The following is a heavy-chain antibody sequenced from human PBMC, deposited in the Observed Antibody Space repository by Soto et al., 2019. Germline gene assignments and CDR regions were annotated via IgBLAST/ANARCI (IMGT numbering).Heavy chain of an antibody. V-gene: IGHV3-53*01. CDR2: IYSGGST. CDR1: GFTFSSYS. CDR3: ARVPNDAAYYFDY. J-gene: IGHJ4*02. Sequence: GGSLRLSCAASGFTFSSYSMNWVRQAPGKGLEWVSVIYSGGSTYYADSVKGRFTISRDNSKNTLYLQMNSLRAEDTAVYYCARVPNDAAYYFDYWGQGTLVTVSS. D-gene: IGHD1-1*01.